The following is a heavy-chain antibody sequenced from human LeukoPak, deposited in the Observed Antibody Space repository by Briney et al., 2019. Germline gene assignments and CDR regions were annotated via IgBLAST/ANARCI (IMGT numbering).Heavy chain of an antibody. J-gene: IGHJ6*02. CDR2: ISSSSSYI. Sequence: GGSLRLSCAASGFTFSNYSMNWVRQAPGKGLEWVSSISSSSSYIYYADSVKGRFTISRDNAKNSLYLQMNSLRAEDTAVYYCARDPGSTSYDGMDVWGQGTTVTVSS. CDR3: ARDPGSTSYDGMDV. V-gene: IGHV3-21*01. CDR1: GFTFSNYS. D-gene: IGHD2-2*01.